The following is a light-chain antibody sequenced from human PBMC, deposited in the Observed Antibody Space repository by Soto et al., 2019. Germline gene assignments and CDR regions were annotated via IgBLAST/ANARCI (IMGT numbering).Light chain of an antibody. CDR2: KAS. V-gene: IGKV1-5*03. Sequence: DIQMTQSPATLPASVGDRVTITCRASQSIGSWLAWYQQKPGKAPNLLIYKASSLESGVPSRFSGSGSGTEFTLTINSLQSDDFATYYCQQYQTYSYTFGQGTKLEIK. CDR1: QSIGSW. J-gene: IGKJ2*01. CDR3: QQYQTYSYT.